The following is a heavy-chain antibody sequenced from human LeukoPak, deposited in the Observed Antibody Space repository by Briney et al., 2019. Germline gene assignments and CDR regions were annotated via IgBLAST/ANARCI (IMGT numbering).Heavy chain of an antibody. Sequence: GGSLRLSCAASGFTFSSYSMNWVRQAPGKGLEWVSSISSSSSYIYYADSVKGRFTISRDNAKNSLYLQMNSLRAEDTAVYYCARDLHRGAAAEGAFDIWGQGTMVTVSS. J-gene: IGHJ3*02. CDR1: GFTFSSYS. CDR3: ARDLHRGAAAEGAFDI. D-gene: IGHD6-13*01. CDR2: ISSSSSYI. V-gene: IGHV3-21*01.